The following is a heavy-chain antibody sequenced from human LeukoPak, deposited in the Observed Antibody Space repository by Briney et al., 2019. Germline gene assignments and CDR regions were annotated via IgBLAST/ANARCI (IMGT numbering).Heavy chain of an antibody. D-gene: IGHD4-11*01. CDR1: GFTFSSYA. CDR3: ATRRSVSRSNPHRFDY. V-gene: IGHV3-23*01. J-gene: IGHJ4*02. CDR2: ISGSGGST. Sequence: PGGSLRLSCAASGFTFSSYAMSWVRQAPGKGLEWVSAISGSGGSTYYADSVKGRFTISRDNSKNTLYLQMNSLRAEDTAVYYCATRRSVSRSNPHRFDYWGQGTLVTVSS.